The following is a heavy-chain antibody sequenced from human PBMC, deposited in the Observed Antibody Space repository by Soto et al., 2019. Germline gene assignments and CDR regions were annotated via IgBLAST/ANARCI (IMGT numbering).Heavy chain of an antibody. CDR2: IFHSGIT. V-gene: IGHV4-59*01. Sequence: PSETLSLTCFISGGSFSNDYWTWIRHSPGKGLEWIGYIFHSGITDYNPSVKSRVTISIDKSRNLFSLNLTSVTAADTAVYYCARDRYFYDSRGYYRTLDSWGQGTLVTVS. J-gene: IGHJ5*01. CDR3: ARDRYFYDSRGYYRTLDS. CDR1: GGSFSNDY. D-gene: IGHD3-22*01.